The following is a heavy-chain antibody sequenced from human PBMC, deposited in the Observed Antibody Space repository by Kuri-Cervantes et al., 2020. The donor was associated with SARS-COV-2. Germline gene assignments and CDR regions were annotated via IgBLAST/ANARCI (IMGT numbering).Heavy chain of an antibody. CDR2: INHSGST. J-gene: IGHJ4*02. D-gene: IGHD6-13*01. CDR1: GGSFSGYY. V-gene: IGHV4-34*01. CDR3: ARVGRAGPFDY. Sequence: SETLSLTCAVYGGSFSGYYWSWIRQPPGKGLEWIGEINHSGSTNYNPSPKSRVTISVDTSKNQFSLKLSSVTAADTAVYYCARVGRAGPFDYWGQGTLVNVSS.